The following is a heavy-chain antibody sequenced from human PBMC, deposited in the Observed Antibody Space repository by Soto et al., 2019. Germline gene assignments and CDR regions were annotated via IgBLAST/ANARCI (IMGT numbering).Heavy chain of an antibody. D-gene: IGHD2-21*02. CDR3: ARQRTTVVTQAYFDH. Sequence: PXGTLSLTCIVSGESISSSSYYGGWIRQPPGKGLEWIGSIYYRGRTYYNPSFKSRVTISIDTSKNQFSLKLSSVTATDTAVYYCARQRTTVVTQAYFDHWGQGALVTVSS. CDR1: GESISSSSYY. V-gene: IGHV4-39*01. J-gene: IGHJ4*02. CDR2: IYYRGRT.